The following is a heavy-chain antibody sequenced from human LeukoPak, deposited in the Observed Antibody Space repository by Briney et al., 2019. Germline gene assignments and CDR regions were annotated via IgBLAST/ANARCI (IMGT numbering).Heavy chain of an antibody. Sequence: GGSLRLSCAASGFTFSSYGMHCVRQAPGKGLEWVAVISYDGSNKYYADSVEGRFTISRDNSKNTLYLQMNSLRAEDTAVYYCAKGDGTMIVGGFDYWGQGTLVTVSS. CDR3: AKGDGTMIVGGFDY. J-gene: IGHJ4*02. CDR2: ISYDGSNK. V-gene: IGHV3-30*18. D-gene: IGHD3-22*01. CDR1: GFTFSSYG.